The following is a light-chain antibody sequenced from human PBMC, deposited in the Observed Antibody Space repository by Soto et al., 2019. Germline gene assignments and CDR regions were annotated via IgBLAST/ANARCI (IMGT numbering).Light chain of an antibody. CDR3: QQRSNWPLT. V-gene: IGKV3-11*01. CDR2: DAS. Sequence: EIVLTQSPATLSLSPGERATLSCRASQSVYSYLAWYQQKPGRAPRLLIYDASNRATGIPARFSGSGSGTDFTLTISSLEPEDFVVYYCQQRSNWPLTFGGGTKVEIK. CDR1: QSVYSY. J-gene: IGKJ4*01.